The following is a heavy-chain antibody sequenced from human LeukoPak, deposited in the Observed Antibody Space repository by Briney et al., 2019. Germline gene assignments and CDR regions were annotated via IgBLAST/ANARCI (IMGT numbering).Heavy chain of an antibody. CDR2: IYHSGST. D-gene: IGHD6-25*01. CDR1: GGSISSGGYS. CDR3: AREAHGGTGWFDP. J-gene: IGHJ5*02. V-gene: IGHV4-30-2*01. Sequence: SETLSLTCAVSGGSISSGGYSWSWIRQPPGKGLEWIGYIYHSGSTYYNPSLKSRVTISVDRSKNQFSLKLSSVTAADTAVYYCAREAHGGTGWFDPWGQGTLVTVSS.